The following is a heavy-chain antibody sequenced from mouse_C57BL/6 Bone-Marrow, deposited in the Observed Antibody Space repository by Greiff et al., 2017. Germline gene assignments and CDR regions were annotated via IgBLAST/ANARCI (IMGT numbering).Heavy chain of an antibody. CDR2: FNPSNGGT. Sequence: QVQLQQPGTELVKPGASVKLSCKASGYTFTSYWMHWVQQRPGQGLEWIGNFNPSNGGTNYNEKFKSKATLTVDKSSSTAYMQLSSLTSEDSAGYYYARGGYDYARDYWGQGTSVTVSS. D-gene: IGHD2-2*01. J-gene: IGHJ4*01. CDR3: ARGGYDYARDY. CDR1: GYTFTSYW. V-gene: IGHV1-53*01.